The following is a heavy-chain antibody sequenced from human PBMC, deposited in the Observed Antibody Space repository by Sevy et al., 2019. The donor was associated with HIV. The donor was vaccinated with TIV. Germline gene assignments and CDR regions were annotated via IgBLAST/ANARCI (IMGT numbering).Heavy chain of an antibody. D-gene: IGHD3-3*01. V-gene: IGHV3-72*01. CDR3: ASYYDFWSGYYRPNNYGMDV. J-gene: IGHJ6*02. CDR1: GFTFSDHY. CDR2: TRNKANSYTT. Sequence: LSLTCAASGFTFSDHYMDWVRQAPGKGLEWVGRTRNKANSYTTEYAASVKGRFTISRDDSKNSLYLQMNSLKTEDTAVYYCASYYDFWSGYYRPNNYGMDVWGQGTTVTVSS.